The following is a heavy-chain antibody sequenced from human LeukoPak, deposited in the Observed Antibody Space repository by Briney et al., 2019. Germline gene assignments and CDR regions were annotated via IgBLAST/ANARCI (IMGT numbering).Heavy chain of an antibody. CDR3: AREGMVVAPRYSSYFDY. CDR2: ISYDGSNK. CDR1: GFTFSSYA. V-gene: IGHV3-30*01. J-gene: IGHJ4*02. D-gene: IGHD2-15*01. Sequence: PGGSLRLSCAASGFTFSSYAMYWVRQAPGKGLEWVAVISYDGSNKYYADSVKGRFTISRDNSKNTLYLQMNSLRAEDTAVYYCAREGMVVAPRYSSYFDYWGQGTLVTVSS.